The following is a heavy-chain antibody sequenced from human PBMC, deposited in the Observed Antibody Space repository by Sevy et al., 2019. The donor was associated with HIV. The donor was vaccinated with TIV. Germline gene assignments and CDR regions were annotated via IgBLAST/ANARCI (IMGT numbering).Heavy chain of an antibody. D-gene: IGHD2-2*01. CDR3: ARLCTGFIYYYYYGMDX. CDR1: GFAFSSSW. CDR2: IKQDGSEK. V-gene: IGHV3-7*01. J-gene: IGHJ6*02. Sequence: GGSLRLSCAASGFAFSSSWMTWVRQAPGKGLEWVANIKQDGSEKYYVDFLKGRFTISRDNAKNSLYLQMNSLRAEDTAVYYCARLCTGFIYYYYYGMDXWAKGPRSPSP.